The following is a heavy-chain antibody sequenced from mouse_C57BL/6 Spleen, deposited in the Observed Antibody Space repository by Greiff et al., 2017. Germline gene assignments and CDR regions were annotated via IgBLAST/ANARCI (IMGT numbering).Heavy chain of an antibody. CDR1: GFTFSDYY. J-gene: IGHJ4*01. Sequence: EVHLVESEGGLVQPGSSMKLSCTASGFTFSDYYMAWVRQVPEKGLEWVANINYDGSSTYYLDSLKSRFIISRDNAKNILYLQMSSLKSEDTATYYCARDTYYGGFYYAMDYWGQGTSVTVSS. CDR2: INYDGSST. V-gene: IGHV5-16*01. D-gene: IGHD1-1*01. CDR3: ARDTYYGGFYYAMDY.